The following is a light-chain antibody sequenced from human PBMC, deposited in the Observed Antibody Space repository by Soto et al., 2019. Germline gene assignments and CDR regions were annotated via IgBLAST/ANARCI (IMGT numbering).Light chain of an antibody. CDR1: QSISSW. V-gene: IGKV1-5*03. CDR3: QQYNSYRRT. CDR2: KAS. J-gene: IGKJ1*01. Sequence: DIQMTQSPSTLSASVGDRVTITCRASQSISSWLAWYQQKPGKAPKLLIYKASSLESGVPSRFSGSGYGTEFTLTISSLQPDDFATYYCQQYNSYRRTFGQGTKVDI.